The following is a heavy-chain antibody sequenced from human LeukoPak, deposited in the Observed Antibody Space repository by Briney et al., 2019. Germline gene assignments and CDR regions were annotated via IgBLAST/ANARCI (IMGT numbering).Heavy chain of an antibody. J-gene: IGHJ3*02. V-gene: IGHV3-33*01. CDR3: ARDKRCSGGSCYTGNAFDI. D-gene: IGHD2-15*01. CDR1: GFTFSSYG. CDR2: IWYDGSNK. Sequence: GGSLRLSCAASGFTFSSYGMHWVRQAPGKGLEWVAVIWYDGSNKYYADSVKGRFTISRDNSKNTLYLQMNSLGAEDTAVYYCARDKRCSGGSCYTGNAFDIWGQGTMVTVSS.